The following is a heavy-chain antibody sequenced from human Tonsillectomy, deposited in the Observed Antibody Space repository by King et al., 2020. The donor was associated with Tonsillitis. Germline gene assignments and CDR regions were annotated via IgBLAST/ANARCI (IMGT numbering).Heavy chain of an antibody. D-gene: IGHD3-22*01. J-gene: IGHJ4*02. CDR1: GGSISSYY. CDR3: ARSRKTYYYDSSGYYVQ. V-gene: IGHV4-59*01. CDR2: IYYSGST. Sequence: QLQESGPGLVKPSETLSLTCTVSGGSISSYYWSWIRQPPGKGLEWIGYIYYSGSTNYNPSLKSRVTISVDTSKNQFSLKLSSVTAADTAVYYRARSRKTYYYDSSGYYVQWGQGTLVTVSS.